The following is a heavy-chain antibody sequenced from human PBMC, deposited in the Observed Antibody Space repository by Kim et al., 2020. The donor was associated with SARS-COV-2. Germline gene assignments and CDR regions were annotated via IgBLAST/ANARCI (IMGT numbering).Heavy chain of an antibody. CDR2: ST. CDR3: AGGYNWNPWY. V-gene: IGHV4-4*02. J-gene: IGHJ4*02. D-gene: IGHD1-1*01. Sequence: STNYNPSLKSRVTISVDKSKTQFSLKLSSVTAADTAVYYCAGGYNWNPWYWGQGTLVTVSS.